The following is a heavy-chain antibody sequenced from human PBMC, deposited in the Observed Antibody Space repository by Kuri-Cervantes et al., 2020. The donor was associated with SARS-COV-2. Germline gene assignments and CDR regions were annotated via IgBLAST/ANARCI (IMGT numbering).Heavy chain of an antibody. CDR3: ARRGAAGRRGRGPSSFDI. V-gene: IGHV4-34*01. CDR2: INHSGST. D-gene: IGHD6-6*01. J-gene: IGHJ3*02. CDR1: GGSFSGYY. Sequence: SQTLSLTCAVSGGSFSGYYWSWSRQPPGKGLEWIGEINHSGSTNYNPSLKSRVTISVDTSKNQFSLRLSSVTAADTAVYYCARRGAAGRRGRGPSSFDIWGRGTLVTVSS.